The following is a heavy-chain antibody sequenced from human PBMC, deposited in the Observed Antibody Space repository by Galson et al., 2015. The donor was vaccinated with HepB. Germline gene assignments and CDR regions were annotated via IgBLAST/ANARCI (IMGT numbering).Heavy chain of an antibody. CDR2: ISGSGGST. Sequence: SLRLSCAASGFTFSSYAMSWVRQAPGKGLEWVSAISGSGGSTYYADSVKGRFTISRDNSKNTLYLQMNSLRAEDTAVYYCAKDPLGYYYYMDVWGKGTTVTVSS. CDR3: AKDPLGYYYYMDV. V-gene: IGHV3-23*01. CDR1: GFTFSSYA. J-gene: IGHJ6*03.